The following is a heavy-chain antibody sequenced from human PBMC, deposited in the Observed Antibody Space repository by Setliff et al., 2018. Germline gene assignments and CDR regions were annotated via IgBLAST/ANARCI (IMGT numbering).Heavy chain of an antibody. J-gene: IGHJ6*03. Sequence: PGGSLRLSCAASGFTFSTYAMQWVRQAPGKGLEWVAVISYDGSNKYYADSVKGRFTISRDNSKNTLYLQMNSLRAEDTAVYYCARDREGDGNYYMDVWGKGTTVTVSS. CDR3: ARDREGDGNYYMDV. CDR2: ISYDGSNK. D-gene: IGHD1-1*01. V-gene: IGHV3-30*07. CDR1: GFTFSTYA.